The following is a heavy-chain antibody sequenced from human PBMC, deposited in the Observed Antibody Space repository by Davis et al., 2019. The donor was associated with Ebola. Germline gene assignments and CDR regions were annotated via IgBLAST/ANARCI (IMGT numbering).Heavy chain of an antibody. J-gene: IGHJ4*02. D-gene: IGHD3-10*01. Sequence: GGSLRLSCAASGFTFSSYGMHWVRQAPGKGLEWVANIKQDGSEKYYVDSVKGRFTISRDNAKNSLYLQMNSLRAEDTAVYYCARVLLWFGELFGYYFDYWGQGTLVTVSS. CDR2: IKQDGSEK. V-gene: IGHV3-7*01. CDR3: ARVLLWFGELFGYYFDY. CDR1: GFTFSSYG.